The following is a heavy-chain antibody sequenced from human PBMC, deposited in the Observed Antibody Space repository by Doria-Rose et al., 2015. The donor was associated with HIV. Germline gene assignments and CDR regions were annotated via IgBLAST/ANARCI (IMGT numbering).Heavy chain of an antibody. V-gene: IGHV3-7*05. CDR2: IKEDGSEK. J-gene: IGHJ4*02. CDR3: TGETYYFDY. D-gene: IGHD3-16*01. Sequence: SGLTFSRFWMSWVRQAPGKGLEWVANIKEDGSEKKYVDSVEGRFTISRDNAKNSVYLQMNSLRAEDTAVYYCTGETYYFDYWGQGSLVIVSS. CDR1: GLTFSRFW.